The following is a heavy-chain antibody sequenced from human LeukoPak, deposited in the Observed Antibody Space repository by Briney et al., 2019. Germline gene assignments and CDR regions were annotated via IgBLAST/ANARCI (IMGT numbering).Heavy chain of an antibody. V-gene: IGHV4-30-4*08. D-gene: IGHD5/OR15-5a*01. J-gene: IGHJ5*02. CDR2: IYYSGST. CDR3: ARCPPPGWFDP. CDR1: GGSISSGDYY. Sequence: ASQTLSLTCTVSGGSISSGDYYWSWIRQPPGKGLEWIGYIYYSGSTYYNPSLKSRVTISVDTSKNQFSLKLSSVTAADTAVYYCARCPPPGWFDPWGQGTLVTVSS.